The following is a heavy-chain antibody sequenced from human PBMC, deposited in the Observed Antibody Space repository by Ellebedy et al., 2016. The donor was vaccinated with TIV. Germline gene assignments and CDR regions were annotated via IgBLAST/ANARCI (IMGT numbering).Heavy chain of an antibody. J-gene: IGHJ3*02. CDR1: GLTFSDAW. Sequence: GESLKISXAASGLTFSDAWMYWVRQAPGKGLEWVGRITSRADGGARDYAAPVQGRFTISRDESRNTLSLEMNSLKTEDTAMYYCTTGWAFDIWGQGTMVTVSS. CDR2: ITSRADGGAR. CDR3: TTGWAFDI. V-gene: IGHV3-15*01.